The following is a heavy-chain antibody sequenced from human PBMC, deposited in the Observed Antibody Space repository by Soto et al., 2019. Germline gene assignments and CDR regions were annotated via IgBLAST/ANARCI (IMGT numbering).Heavy chain of an antibody. CDR2: IRGSGGST. J-gene: IGHJ4*02. V-gene: IGHV3-23*01. D-gene: IGHD1-26*01. CDR3: AKPPPIVGVTGGYDF. CDR1: GFTFSSYA. Sequence: EVQLLESGGGLVQPGGSLRLSCAASGFTFSSYAMSWVRQAPGKGLAWVSAIRGSGGSTYYADSVKGRFTISRDNSKNTLYLQMNRLRAVDTAVYYFAKPPPIVGVTGGYDFCGEGTVVTVSS.